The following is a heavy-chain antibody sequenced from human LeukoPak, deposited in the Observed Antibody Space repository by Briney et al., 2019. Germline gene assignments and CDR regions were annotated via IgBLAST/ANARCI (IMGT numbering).Heavy chain of an antibody. CDR1: GFTFNIYG. J-gene: IGHJ4*02. CDR3: ARSPGRTAMASNFDY. Sequence: PGGTLRLSCAASGFTFNIYGMNWVRQAPGKGLEYVSAISSNGGSTYYANSVKGRFTISRDNSKNTLYLQMGSLRAEDMAVYYCARSPGRTAMASNFDYWGQGTLVTVSS. V-gene: IGHV3-64*01. D-gene: IGHD5-18*01. CDR2: ISSNGGST.